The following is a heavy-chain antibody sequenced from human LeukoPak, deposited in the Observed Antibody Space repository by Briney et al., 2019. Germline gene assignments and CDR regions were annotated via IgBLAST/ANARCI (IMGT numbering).Heavy chain of an antibody. Sequence: SQTLSLTFAISGDSVSINSAARSWIRQSPSRGLEWLGRTYYRSKWYNDYAVSVKSRIIISPDTSKNPFSLLLKSVTPEDTAVYYCAKLGDSSTWGQGTLVTVSS. J-gene: IGHJ5*02. CDR3: AKLGDSST. CDR1: GDSVSINSAA. CDR2: TYYRSKWYN. D-gene: IGHD6-19*01. V-gene: IGHV6-1*01.